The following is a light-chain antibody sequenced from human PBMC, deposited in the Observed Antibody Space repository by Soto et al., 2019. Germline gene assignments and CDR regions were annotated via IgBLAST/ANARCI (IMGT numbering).Light chain of an antibody. Sequence: EIVLTQSPGTLSSFPGDRVTLACRASQYINTRFAWYQHKPGQAPRLLIYQSSLRAAGIPDRFSASGSGTDFALTINDLQPEDFALYYCHQHQSWPRTFGQGTKVDI. J-gene: IGKJ1*01. CDR2: QSS. CDR1: QYINTR. V-gene: IGKV3-11*01. CDR3: HQHQSWPRT.